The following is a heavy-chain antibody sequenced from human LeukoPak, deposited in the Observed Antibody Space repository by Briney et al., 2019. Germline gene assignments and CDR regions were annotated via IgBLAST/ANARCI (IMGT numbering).Heavy chain of an antibody. J-gene: IGHJ3*01. D-gene: IGHD4/OR15-4a*01. CDR2: ISGSGGST. CDR3: ANEPHPVLWPF. V-gene: IGHV3-23*01. Sequence: GGSLRLSCAASGFTFSSYAMSWVRQAPGKGLEWVSAISGSGGSTYYADSVKGRFTISRDNSKDTLYLQMNSLRAEDTAVCYCANEPHPVLWPFWGQGTMVTVSS. CDR1: GFTFSSYA.